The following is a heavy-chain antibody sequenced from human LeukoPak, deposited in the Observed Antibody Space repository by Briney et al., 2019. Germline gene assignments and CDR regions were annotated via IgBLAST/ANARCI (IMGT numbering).Heavy chain of an antibody. CDR2: ISSSGSTI. CDR3: ARTYRSLDFAGFAYYFDY. V-gene: IGHV3-48*03. Sequence: GGSLRLSCAASGFTFSSYEMNWVRQAPGKGLEWVSYISSSGSTIYYADSVKGRFTISRDNAKNSLYLQMNSLRAEDTAVYYCARTYRSLDFAGFAYYFDYWGQRTLVTVSS. CDR1: GFTFSSYE. D-gene: IGHD3-10*01. J-gene: IGHJ4*02.